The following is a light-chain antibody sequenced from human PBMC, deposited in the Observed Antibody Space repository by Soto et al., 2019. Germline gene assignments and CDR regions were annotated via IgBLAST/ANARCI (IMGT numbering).Light chain of an antibody. CDR3: QQFDNLPRRLVT. V-gene: IGKV3-20*01. CDR1: ASLSTNS. Sequence: EIVLTQSPGTLSLSPGERATLSCRASASLSTNSLAWYQQKPGQPPRLLIYAASTRHTDIPDRFTGSGSGTDFALTISRLEPEDFAVYYCQQFDNLPRRLVTFGGGTKVEIK. CDR2: AAS. J-gene: IGKJ4*01.